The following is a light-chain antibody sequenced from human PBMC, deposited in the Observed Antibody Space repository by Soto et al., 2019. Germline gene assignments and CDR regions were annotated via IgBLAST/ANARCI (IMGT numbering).Light chain of an antibody. Sequence: EIVMTQSPATLSVSPGERATLSCRASQSVTSNLAWYQQKPGQAPRLLIYGPSTRATGIPAGFSGSGSGTEFTLTISSLQSEDFAVYYCQQYNSWPLTFGGGTKVEIK. CDR1: QSVTSN. CDR2: GPS. J-gene: IGKJ4*01. CDR3: QQYNSWPLT. V-gene: IGKV3-15*01.